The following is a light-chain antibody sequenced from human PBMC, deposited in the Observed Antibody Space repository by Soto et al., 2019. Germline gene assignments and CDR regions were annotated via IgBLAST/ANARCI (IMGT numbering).Light chain of an antibody. CDR3: QVWDSSYVV. J-gene: IGLJ2*01. CDR2: RDS. V-gene: IGLV3-9*01. CDR1: TFGSKN. Sequence: SYELTQPLSVSVALGQTASITFGGKTFGSKNLHGYRQKPGQAPGLVIYRDSNRPSGIPERFSGSNSGNTATLTISRAQAGDEADYYCQVWDSSYVVFGGGTKLTVL.